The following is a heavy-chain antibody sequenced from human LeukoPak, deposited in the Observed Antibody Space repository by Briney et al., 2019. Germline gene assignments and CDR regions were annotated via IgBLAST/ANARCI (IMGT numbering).Heavy chain of an antibody. D-gene: IGHD2-15*01. V-gene: IGHV3-23*01. CDR2: ISGSGGST. J-gene: IGHJ4*02. CDR3: AKDLEPEDIVVVVAANLGYDY. Sequence: GGSLRLSCAASGFTFSSYAMSWVRQAPGKGLEWVSAISGSGGSTYDADSVKGRFTISRDNSKNTLYLQMNSLRAEDTAVYYCAKDLEPEDIVVVVAANLGYDYWGQGTLVTVSS. CDR1: GFTFSSYA.